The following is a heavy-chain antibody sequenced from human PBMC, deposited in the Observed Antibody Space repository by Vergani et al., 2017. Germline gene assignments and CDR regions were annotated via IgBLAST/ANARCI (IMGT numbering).Heavy chain of an antibody. CDR2: LTGGGGST. J-gene: IGHJ4*02. Sequence: EVQLLESGGSLKQPGGSVRLSCAASGFTFSTYAMHWVRQAPGKGLEWVSALTGGGGSTYYAGSFKGRFIISRYNSRDTLYLQMNSLRPEDTATYYCVKDAGSYENFFDSWGQGTLVTVSS. CDR3: VKDAGSYENFFDS. CDR1: GFTFSTYA. D-gene: IGHD1-26*01. V-gene: IGHV3-23*01.